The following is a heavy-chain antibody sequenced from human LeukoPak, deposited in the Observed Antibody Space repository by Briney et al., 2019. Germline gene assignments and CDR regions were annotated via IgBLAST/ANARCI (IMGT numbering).Heavy chain of an antibody. CDR3: AREGGRDSSGLTHFDY. V-gene: IGHV4-30-4*01. CDR2: IYYSGST. CDR1: GGSISSGDYY. D-gene: IGHD6-19*01. Sequence: SQTPSLTCTVSGGSISSGDYYWSWIRQPPGKGLEWIGYIYYSGSTYYNPSLKSRVTISVDTSKNQFSLKLSSVTAADTAVYYCAREGGRDSSGLTHFDYWGQGTLVTVSS. J-gene: IGHJ4*02.